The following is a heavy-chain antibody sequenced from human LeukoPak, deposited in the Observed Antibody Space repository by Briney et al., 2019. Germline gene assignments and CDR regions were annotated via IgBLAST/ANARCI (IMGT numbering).Heavy chain of an antibody. CDR2: LSDSGAST. V-gene: IGHV3-23*01. J-gene: IGHJ4*02. Sequence: GGSLRLSCAASGFTFTNHAMAWVRLAPGKGLEWVSTLSDSGASTYYADSVKGRFTISRDNSRNTMYLQMDSLRADDTGAYFCARTPNRDGYSHIDFWGQGALVTVSS. CDR1: GFTFTNHA. D-gene: IGHD5-24*01. CDR3: ARTPNRDGYSHIDF.